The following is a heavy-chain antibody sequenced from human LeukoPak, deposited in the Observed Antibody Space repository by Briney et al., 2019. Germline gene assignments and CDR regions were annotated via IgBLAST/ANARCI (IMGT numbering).Heavy chain of an antibody. J-gene: IGHJ4*02. CDR1: DYTFNIYG. CDR2: ISAYNGNT. D-gene: IGHD2-2*01. V-gene: IGHV1-18*01. CDR3: ARGAGYCTSTTCPYGDYALFDY. Sequence: ASVKVSCKASDYTFNIYGISWVRQAPGQGLEWMGWISAYNGNTNYAQKFQGRVTLTTDTSTSTAYMELRSLRSDDTAVYYCARGAGYCTSTTCPYGDYALFDYWGQGTLVTVSS.